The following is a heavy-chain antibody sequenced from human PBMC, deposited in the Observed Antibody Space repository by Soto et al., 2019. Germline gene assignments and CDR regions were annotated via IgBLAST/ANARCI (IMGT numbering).Heavy chain of an antibody. D-gene: IGHD6-13*01. V-gene: IGHV3-30-3*01. CDR1: GFTFSSYA. J-gene: IGHJ6*02. CDR2: ISYDGSNK. Sequence: PGGSLRLSCAASGFTFSSYAMHWVRQAPGKGLEWVAVISYDGSNKYYAESVKGRFTISRDNSKNTLYLQMNSLRAEDTAVYYCARDLKGDYSSSWYLYYYYGMDVWGQGTTVTVS. CDR3: ARDLKGDYSSSWYLYYYYGMDV.